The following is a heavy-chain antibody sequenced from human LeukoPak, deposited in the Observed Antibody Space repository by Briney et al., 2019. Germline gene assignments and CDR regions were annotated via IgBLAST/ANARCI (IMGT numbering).Heavy chain of an antibody. J-gene: IGHJ4*02. D-gene: IGHD6-19*01. CDR2: ISGSGDIT. CDR1: GFTFRTYV. Sequence: GSLRLSCVASGFTFRTYVMSWVRQAPGKGLERVSVISGSGDITYYADSVKGRFTISRDNSKNTLYLQMNSLRAEDTAVYYCARVAIALADFAYWGQGTLVTVSP. CDR3: ARVAIALADFAY. V-gene: IGHV3-23*01.